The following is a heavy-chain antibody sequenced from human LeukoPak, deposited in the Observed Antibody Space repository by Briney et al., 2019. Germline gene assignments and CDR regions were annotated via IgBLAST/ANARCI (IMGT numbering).Heavy chain of an antibody. CDR2: ISSNGGST. D-gene: IGHD6-19*01. V-gene: IGHV3-64*01. J-gene: IGHJ4*02. CDR3: ARVSIAVAGILDY. CDR1: GFTFSSYA. Sequence: GGSLRLSCAASGFTFSSYAMHWVRQAPGKGLEYVSAISSNGGSTYYANSVKGRFTIFRDNSKNTLYLQMGSLRAEDMAVYYCARVSIAVAGILDYWGQGTLVTVSS.